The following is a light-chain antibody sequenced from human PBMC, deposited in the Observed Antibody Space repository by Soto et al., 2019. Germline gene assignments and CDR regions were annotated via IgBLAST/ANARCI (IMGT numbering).Light chain of an antibody. CDR2: AAS. CDR3: QKYNSAPRT. CDR1: QGISNY. J-gene: IGKJ3*01. Sequence: DIQMTQSPSSLSAPVGDRVTITCRASQGISNYLAWYQQKPGKVPKLLLYAASTLQSGVPSRFSGSGSGTDFTLTISGLTPEDVATYYCQKYNSAPRTFGPGTKVDI. V-gene: IGKV1-27*01.